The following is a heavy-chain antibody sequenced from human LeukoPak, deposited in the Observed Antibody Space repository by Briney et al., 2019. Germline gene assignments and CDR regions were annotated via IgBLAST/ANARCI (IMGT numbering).Heavy chain of an antibody. CDR3: ARVGIAAALDI. D-gene: IGHD6-13*01. CDR1: GFTFSSYE. J-gene: IGHJ3*02. V-gene: IGHV3-48*03. CDR2: ISSSGSTI. Sequence: GGSLRLSCAASGFTFSSYEMNWVRQAPGKGLEWVSYISSSGSTIYYADSVKGRFTISRDNAKNSLYLQMNSLRAEDTAVYYCARVGIAAALDIRGQGTMVTVSS.